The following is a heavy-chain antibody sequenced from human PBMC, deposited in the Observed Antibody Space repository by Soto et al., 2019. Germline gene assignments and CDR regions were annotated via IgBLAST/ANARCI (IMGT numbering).Heavy chain of an antibody. V-gene: IGHV1-18*01. CDR3: TRAILTGTYFDY. Sequence: ASLKVSCKASGYTFTSYGISWVRQAPGRGLEWMGWISAYNGNTNYAQKLQGRVTMTTDTSTSTAYMELRSLRSDDTAVYYCTRAILTGTYFDYWGQGTLVTVSS. CDR1: GYTFTSYG. CDR2: ISAYNGNT. J-gene: IGHJ4*02. D-gene: IGHD3-9*01.